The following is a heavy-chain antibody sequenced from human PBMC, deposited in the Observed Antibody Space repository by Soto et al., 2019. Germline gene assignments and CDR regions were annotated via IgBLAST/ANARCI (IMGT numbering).Heavy chain of an antibody. J-gene: IGHJ4*02. CDR1: GYTLTELS. CDR3: ETFGGLWGELGGGSDY. CDR2: FDPEDGET. D-gene: IGHD3-16*01. V-gene: IGHV1-24*01. Sequence: ASVKVSCKVSGYTLTELSMHWVRQAPGKGLEWMGGFDPEDGETIYAQKFQGRVTMTEDTSTDTAYMELSSLRSEDTAVYYCETFGGLWGELGGGSDYWGQGTLVTVSS.